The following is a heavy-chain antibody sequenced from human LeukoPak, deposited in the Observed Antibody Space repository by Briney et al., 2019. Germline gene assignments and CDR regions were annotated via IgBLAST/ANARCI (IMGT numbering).Heavy chain of an antibody. J-gene: IGHJ4*02. V-gene: IGHV1-3*04. CDR2: INTGNGNT. Sequence: ASVKVSCKASGYTFTTYAIHWVRQAPGQSLEWMGWINTGNGNTKYSQNFQGRVTITRDTSASTAYMDLTGLKSEDTAVYYCARAWTPDIAVAGIFDSWGQGALVTVSS. CDR1: GYTFTTYA. CDR3: ARAWTPDIAVAGIFDS. D-gene: IGHD6-19*01.